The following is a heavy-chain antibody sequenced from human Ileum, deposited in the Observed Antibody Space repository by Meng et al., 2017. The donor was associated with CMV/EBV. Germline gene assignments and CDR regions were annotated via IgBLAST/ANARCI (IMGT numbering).Heavy chain of an antibody. D-gene: IGHD1-26*01. J-gene: IGHJ4*02. V-gene: IGHV4-39*07. CDR1: GAPVSRGCHS. Sequence: RESGPGLVKSAEPLPLTCTASGAPVSRGCHSWAWFRQPPGKGLGWIGSMYFSGIADYNPSLKSRVTISLHATQKQFSLMLTSVTAADSAVYLCARDLTNKWFYYWGQGTLVTVSS. CDR3: ARDLTNKWFYY. CDR2: MYFSGIA.